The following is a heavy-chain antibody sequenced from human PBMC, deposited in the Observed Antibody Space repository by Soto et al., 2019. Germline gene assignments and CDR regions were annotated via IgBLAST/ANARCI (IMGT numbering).Heavy chain of an antibody. CDR3: ARGTPLLGDSKALDY. D-gene: IGHD4-17*01. CDR1: GFTFSDYY. V-gene: IGHV3-11*06. CDR2: ISSSSSYT. Sequence: PGGSLRLSCAASGFTFSDYYMSWIRQAPGKGLEWVSYISSSSSYTNYADSVKGRFTISRDNAKNSLYLQMNSLRVEDTAVYYCARGTPLLGDSKALDYWGQGTLVTVSS. J-gene: IGHJ4*02.